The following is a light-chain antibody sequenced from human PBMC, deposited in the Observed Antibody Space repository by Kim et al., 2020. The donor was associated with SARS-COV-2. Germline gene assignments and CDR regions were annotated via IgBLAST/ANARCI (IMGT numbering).Light chain of an antibody. CDR3: QAWDSNTGV. J-gene: IGLJ2*01. Sequence: SYELTQPPSVSVSPRQTASITCSGDKSGDKYACWYQQKSGQSPVLVIYQDTKRPSGIPERFSGSNSGNTVTLTISGTQAMDEADYYCQAWDSNTGVFGGGTQLTVL. V-gene: IGLV3-1*01. CDR1: KSGDKY. CDR2: QDT.